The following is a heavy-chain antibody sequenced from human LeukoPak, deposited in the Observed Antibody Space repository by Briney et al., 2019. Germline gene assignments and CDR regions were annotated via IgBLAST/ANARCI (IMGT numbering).Heavy chain of an antibody. V-gene: IGHV3-30-3*01. J-gene: IGHJ6*02. CDR3: ARVRVLGEDYYYYGMDV. Sequence: PGGSLRLSCAASGSTFSSYAMHWVRQAPGKGLEWVAVISYDGSNKYYADSVKGRFTISRDNSKNTLYLQMNSLRAEDTAVYYCARVRVLGEDYYYYGMDVWGQGTTVTVSS. D-gene: IGHD3-3*02. CDR1: GSTFSSYA. CDR2: ISYDGSNK.